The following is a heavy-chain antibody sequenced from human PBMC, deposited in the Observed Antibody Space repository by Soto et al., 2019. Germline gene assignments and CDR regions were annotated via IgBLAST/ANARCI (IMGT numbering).Heavy chain of an antibody. CDR3: ARDHYDFWSGYYYPADMYYYYMDV. CDR2: INPSVGST. D-gene: IGHD3-3*01. V-gene: IGHV1-46*03. Sequence: GASVKVSCKASGYFFASFSMHWVRQAPGQGLERMGMINPSVGSTSYAQKFQGRVTMTRDTSTSTVYMELSSLRSEDTAVYYCARDHYDFWSGYYYPADMYYYYMDVWGKGTTVTVSS. CDR1: GYFFASFS. J-gene: IGHJ6*03.